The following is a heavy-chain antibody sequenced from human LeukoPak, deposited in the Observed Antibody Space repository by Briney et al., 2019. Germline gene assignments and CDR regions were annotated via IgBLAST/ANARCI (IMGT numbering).Heavy chain of an antibody. CDR2: IKEDGSEK. D-gene: IGHD3-10*01. Sequence: GGSLRLSCAASGFTFSNYWMSWVRQAPGKGLEWVANIKEDGSEKYYVDSVKGRFTISRDNAKNSLYLQMNSLKASDTAMYYCARSEPGRVIRGVKGALVPEIWGQGTMVTVSS. V-gene: IGHV3-7*03. CDR1: GFTFSNYW. CDR3: ARSEPGRVIRGVKGALVPEI. J-gene: IGHJ3*02.